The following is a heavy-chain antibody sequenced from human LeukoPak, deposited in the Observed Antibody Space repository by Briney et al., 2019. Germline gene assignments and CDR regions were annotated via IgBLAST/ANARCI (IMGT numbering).Heavy chain of an antibody. CDR2: IYYSGST. D-gene: IGHD1-26*01. J-gene: IGHJ4*02. CDR3: ARDRGATSQTDY. CDR1: GGSISSSSYY. Sequence: PSETLSLTCTVSGGSISSSSYYWGWIRQPPGKGLEWIGSIYYSGSTYYNPSLKSRVTISVDTSKNQFSLKLSSVTAADTAVYYCARDRGATSQTDYWGQGTLVTVSS. V-gene: IGHV4-39*07.